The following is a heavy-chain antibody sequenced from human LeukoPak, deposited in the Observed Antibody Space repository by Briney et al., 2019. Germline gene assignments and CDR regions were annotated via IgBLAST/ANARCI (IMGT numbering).Heavy chain of an antibody. CDR1: GFTFSSYW. CDR2: INSDGSSA. J-gene: IGHJ4*02. CDR3: ASPTSGWYYFDY. V-gene: IGHV3-74*01. D-gene: IGHD6-13*01. Sequence: GGSRRLSCAASGFTFSSYWMHWVRQAPGKGLVWVSRINSDGSSASYADFVKGRFTISRNNAKNTLYLQMNSLRAEDTAVYYCASPTSGWYYFDYWGQGTLVTVSS.